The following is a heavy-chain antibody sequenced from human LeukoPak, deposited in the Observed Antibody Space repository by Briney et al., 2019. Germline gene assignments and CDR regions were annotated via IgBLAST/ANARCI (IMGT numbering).Heavy chain of an antibody. D-gene: IGHD5-12*01. V-gene: IGHV1-24*01. CDR2: FDPEDGET. Sequence: ASVKVSCKVSGYTLTEFSMHWVRQAFGKGLEWMGGFDPEDGETIYAQKFQGRVTMTEDTSTDTAHLELSSLRSEDTAVYYCASSVDLVANYYFDHWGQGTLVTVSS. J-gene: IGHJ4*02. CDR1: GYTLTEFS. CDR3: ASSVDLVANYYFDH.